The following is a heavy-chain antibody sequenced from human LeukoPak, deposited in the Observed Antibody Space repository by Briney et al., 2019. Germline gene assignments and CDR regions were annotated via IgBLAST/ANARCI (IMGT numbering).Heavy chain of an antibody. D-gene: IGHD3-22*01. J-gene: IGHJ4*02. CDR1: GGSIYNNSYY. V-gene: IGHV4-39*07. Sequence: PSETLSLTCSVSGGSIYNNSYYWGWIRQPPGKGLEWIGNIYYSGSTYYNPSLKSRVTVSLDKSKNQFSLKLTSVTAADTAVYYCARDIDSSGYYFDYWGQGTLVTVSS. CDR3: ARDIDSSGYYFDY. CDR2: IYYSGST.